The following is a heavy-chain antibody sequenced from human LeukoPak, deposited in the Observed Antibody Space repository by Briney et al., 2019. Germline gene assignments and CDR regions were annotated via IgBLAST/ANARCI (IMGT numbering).Heavy chain of an antibody. CDR3: ARDTLITIFGVPLSKDYYYGMDV. CDR1: GGSISSYY. D-gene: IGHD3-3*01. CDR2: IYYSGST. J-gene: IGHJ6*02. V-gene: IGHV4-59*01. Sequence: PSETLSLTCTASGGSISSYYWSWIRQPPGKGLEWIGYIYYSGSTNYNPSLKSRVTISVDTSKNQFSLKLSSVTAADTAVYYCARDTLITIFGVPLSKDYYYGMDVWGQGTTVTVSS.